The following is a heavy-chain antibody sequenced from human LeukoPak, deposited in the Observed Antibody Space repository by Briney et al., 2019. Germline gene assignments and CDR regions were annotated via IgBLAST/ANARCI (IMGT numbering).Heavy chain of an antibody. CDR3: ARVGGDVVVPAAICFDY. J-gene: IGHJ4*02. V-gene: IGHV4-34*01. Sequence: SETLSLTCAVYGGSFSGYYWSWIRQPPGKGLEWIGEINHSGSTNYNPSLKSQVTISVDTSKNQFSLKLSSVTAADTAVYYCARVGGDVVVPAAICFDYWGQGTLVTVSS. CDR2: INHSGST. D-gene: IGHD2-2*01. CDR1: GGSFSGYY.